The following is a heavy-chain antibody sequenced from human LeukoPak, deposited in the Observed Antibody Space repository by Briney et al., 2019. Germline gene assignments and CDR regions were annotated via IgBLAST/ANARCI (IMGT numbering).Heavy chain of an antibody. CDR3: VKDLSGGYSFDY. V-gene: IGHV3-64D*09. CDR2: ISSSGGST. CDR1: GFTFSTCI. J-gene: IGHJ4*02. Sequence: GGSLRLSCSASGFTFSTCIMYWVRQAPGKGLECVSKISSSGGSTYHTDSVKGRFTISRDNSKNTLYLQMNSLRPEDTAVYYCVKDLSGGYSFDYWGQGTLVTVSS. D-gene: IGHD1-26*01.